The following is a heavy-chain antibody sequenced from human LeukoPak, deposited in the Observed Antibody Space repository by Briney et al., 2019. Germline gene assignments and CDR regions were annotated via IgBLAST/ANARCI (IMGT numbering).Heavy chain of an antibody. Sequence: PSETLSLTCTVSGGSISSSSYYWGWIRQPPGKGLEWIGSIYYSGSTYYNPSLKSRVTISVDTSKNQFSLKLSSVTAADTAVYYCASTGYSSGWYWEASHNYDYWGQGTLVTVSS. V-gene: IGHV4-39*01. CDR1: GGSISSSSYY. J-gene: IGHJ4*02. D-gene: IGHD6-19*01. CDR2: IYYSGST. CDR3: ASTGYSSGWYWEASHNYDY.